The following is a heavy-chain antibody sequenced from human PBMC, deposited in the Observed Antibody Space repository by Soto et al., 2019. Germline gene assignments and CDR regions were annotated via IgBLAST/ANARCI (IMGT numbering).Heavy chain of an antibody. V-gene: IGHV4-34*01. J-gene: IGHJ6*02. D-gene: IGHD3-10*01. CDR3: ARGAGTWFGATAVYGMDX. Sequence: SETLSLTCAVYGGSFSGYYWSWIRQPPGKGLEWIGEINHSGSTNYNPSLKSLVTISVDTYKNQFSLKLSSVNAADTAVYYCARGAGTWFGATAVYGMDXWGQGTTVTVS. CDR1: GGSFSGYY. CDR2: INHSGST.